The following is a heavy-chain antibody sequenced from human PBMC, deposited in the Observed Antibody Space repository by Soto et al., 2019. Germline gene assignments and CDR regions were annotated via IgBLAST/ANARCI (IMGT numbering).Heavy chain of an antibody. J-gene: IGHJ4*02. CDR1: GYTFTSYG. CDR2: ISAYNGNT. D-gene: IGHD3-22*01. CDR3: ASDYPRGGYNHY. V-gene: IGHV1-18*01. Sequence: QVQLVQSGAEVKKPGASVKVSCKASGYTFTSYGISWVRQAPGQGLEWMGWISAYNGNTNYAQKLQGRVTMTTDTSTSTADMELRRLRSYDTAVCCCASDYPRGGYNHYWGQGALVTVSS.